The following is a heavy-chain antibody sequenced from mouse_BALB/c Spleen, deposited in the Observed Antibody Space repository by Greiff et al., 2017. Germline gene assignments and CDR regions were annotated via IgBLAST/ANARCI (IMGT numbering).Heavy chain of an antibody. V-gene: IGHV1-63*02. D-gene: IGHD3-2*01. CDR1: GYTFTNYW. CDR2: IYPGGGYT. Sequence: VQLQQSGAELVRPGTSVKISCKASGYTFTNYWLGWVKQRPGHGLEWIGDIYPGGGYTNYNEKFKGKARLTADTSSSTAYMQLSSLTSEDSAVYFCGEGRQGRDWFAYWGQGTLVTVSA. CDR3: GEGRQGRDWFAY. J-gene: IGHJ3*01.